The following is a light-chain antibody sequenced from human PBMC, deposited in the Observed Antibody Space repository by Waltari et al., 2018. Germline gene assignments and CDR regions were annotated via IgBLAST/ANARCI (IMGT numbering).Light chain of an antibody. CDR1: KSVLYSSNDKNY. CDR2: WAS. Sequence: DIVLTQSPDSLAVSLGEGATINCKSSKSVLYSSNDKNYLAWYQQKPRQPPRLLIYWASTRESGVPDRFSGSGSGTDFTLTISSLQAEDVAVYYCQQYYSGPRTFGQGTKVEIK. CDR3: QQYYSGPRT. V-gene: IGKV4-1*01. J-gene: IGKJ1*01.